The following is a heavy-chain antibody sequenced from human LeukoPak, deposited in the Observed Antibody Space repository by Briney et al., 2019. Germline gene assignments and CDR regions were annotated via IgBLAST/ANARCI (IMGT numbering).Heavy chain of an antibody. D-gene: IGHD3-3*01. CDR3: AKAELGVDTFFDY. Sequence: GGSLRLSCAASGFTFSDYALGWVRQAPGRGLEWVATLSGSGAGTYYSDSVQGRFTISRDNSKRTLFLQMNSLRAEDTAFYYCAKAELGVDTFFDYWGQEPLVTVSS. CDR1: GFTFSDYA. CDR2: LSGSGAGT. J-gene: IGHJ4*02. V-gene: IGHV3-23*01.